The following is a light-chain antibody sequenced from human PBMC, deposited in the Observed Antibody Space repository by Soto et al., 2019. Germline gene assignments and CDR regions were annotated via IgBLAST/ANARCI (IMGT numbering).Light chain of an antibody. V-gene: IGLV2-14*03. J-gene: IGLJ2*01. Sequence: QSALTQPASVSGSPGQSITISCTGTSSDVGGYNYVSWYQHHPGKAPKLMIYDVSNRPSGVSNRFSGSKSGNTASLTISGLQGEDEVDYSCSLYTSRRIVVFGGGTKLTV. CDR1: SSDVGGYNY. CDR2: DVS. CDR3: SLYTSRRIVV.